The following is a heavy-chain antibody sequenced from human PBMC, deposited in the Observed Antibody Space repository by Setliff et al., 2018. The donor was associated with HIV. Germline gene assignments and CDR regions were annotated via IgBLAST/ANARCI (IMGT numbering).Heavy chain of an antibody. CDR2: INHSGST. CDR1: GGSFSGYY. Sequence: LSLTCAVYGGSFSGYYWSWIRQPPGKGLEWIGEINHSGSTNYNPSLKSRVTISVDTSKNQFSLKLSSVTAADTAVYYCARGCHPRVGAYYYGSGSPRGSYYYYYMDVWGKGTTVTVSS. J-gene: IGHJ6*03. D-gene: IGHD3-10*01. CDR3: ARGCHPRVGAYYYGSGSPRGSYYYYYMDV. V-gene: IGHV4-34*01.